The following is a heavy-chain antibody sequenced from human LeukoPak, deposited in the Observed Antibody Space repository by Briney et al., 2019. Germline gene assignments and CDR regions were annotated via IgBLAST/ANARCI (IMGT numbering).Heavy chain of an antibody. V-gene: IGHV5-51*01. J-gene: IGHJ6*03. CDR3: AKLGDSSGGYYYYMDV. CDR1: GSAFIAYW. Sequence: GESLKISCKASGSAFIAYWIAWVRPMPGKGLEWMGSIYPSDSNTRYSPSFQGQVTISADKTISTAYLQWSSLKASDTAIYYCAKLGDSSGGYYYYMDVWGKGTTVTVSS. CDR2: IYPSDSNT. D-gene: IGHD3-22*01.